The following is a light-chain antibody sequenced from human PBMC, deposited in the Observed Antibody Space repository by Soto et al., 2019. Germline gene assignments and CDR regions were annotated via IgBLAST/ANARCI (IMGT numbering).Light chain of an antibody. CDR3: SSYAGSSNV. V-gene: IGLV2-8*01. CDR2: EGN. Sequence: QSVLTQPPSASGSPGQSVAISCTGTSSDVGGYNYVSWYQQHPGKAPKLMIYEGNKRPSGVADRFSGSKSCNTSSLTVSGLQAEDEADYYCSSYAGSSNVFGTGTKLTVL. J-gene: IGLJ1*01. CDR1: SSDVGGYNY.